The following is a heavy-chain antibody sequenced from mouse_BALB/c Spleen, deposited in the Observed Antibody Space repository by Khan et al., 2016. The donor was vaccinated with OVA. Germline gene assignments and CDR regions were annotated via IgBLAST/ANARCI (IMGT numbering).Heavy chain of an antibody. CDR1: GYSFTGYN. Sequence: VQLQQSGPELEKPGASVKISCKASGYSFTGYNMNWVKQSNGKSLEWIGNIDPYYGGISYNQKFKGKATLTVDKSSSTAYMQLTSLTSEDSAVYYCARSTWYFDGWGAGTTVTVSS. CDR3: ARSTWYFDG. CDR2: IDPYYGGI. J-gene: IGHJ1*01. V-gene: IGHV1-39*01.